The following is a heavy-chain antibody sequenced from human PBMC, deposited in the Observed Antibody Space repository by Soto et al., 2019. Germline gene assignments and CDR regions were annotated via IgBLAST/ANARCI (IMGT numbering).Heavy chain of an antibody. D-gene: IGHD3-3*01. CDR3: ARAGNDFWTTDAFDI. CDR1: GFTFSSYW. CDR2: IKQDGSEK. V-gene: IGHV3-7*01. J-gene: IGHJ3*02. Sequence: PGGSLRLSCAASGFTFSSYWMSWVRQAPGKGLEWVANIKQDGSEKYYVDSVKGRFTISRDNAKNSLYLQMNSLRAEDTAVYYCARAGNDFWTTDAFDIWGQGTMVTDSS.